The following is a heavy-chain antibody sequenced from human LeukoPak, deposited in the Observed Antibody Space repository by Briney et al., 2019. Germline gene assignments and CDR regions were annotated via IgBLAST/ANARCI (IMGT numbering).Heavy chain of an antibody. CDR1: GFTFSDYG. D-gene: IGHD3-10*02. V-gene: IGHV3-48*03. Sequence: GGSLRLSCAASGFTFSDYGMDWVRQAPGKGLEWVSYISSSGSTIYYADSVKGRFTISRDNAKNSLYLQMNSLRAEDTAVYYCAELGITMIGGVWGKGTTVTISS. CDR2: ISSSGSTI. J-gene: IGHJ6*04. CDR3: AELGITMIGGV.